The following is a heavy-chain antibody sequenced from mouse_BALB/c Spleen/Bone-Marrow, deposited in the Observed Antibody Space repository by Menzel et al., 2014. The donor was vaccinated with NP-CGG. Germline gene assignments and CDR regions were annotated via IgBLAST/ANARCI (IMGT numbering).Heavy chain of an antibody. CDR2: IWGDGTT. Sequence: VQLQQSGPGLVAPSQSLSITCTVSGFSLTGYGVNWVRQPPGKGLEWLGMIWGDGTTDYNSALKSRLSINKDNSKSXVFLKMNSLQTDDTARYYCAREKYGNYYAMDYWGQGTSVTVSS. CDR1: GFSLTGYG. CDR3: AREKYGNYYAMDY. V-gene: IGHV2-6-7*01. J-gene: IGHJ4*01. D-gene: IGHD2-10*02.